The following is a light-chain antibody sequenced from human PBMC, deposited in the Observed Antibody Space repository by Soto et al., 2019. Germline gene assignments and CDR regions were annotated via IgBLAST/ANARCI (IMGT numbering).Light chain of an antibody. CDR3: MQGLQMPFT. J-gene: IGKJ3*01. CDR2: LGS. Sequence: DLVLTQSPLSLPVTPGEPASISSRSSQSLLHGNGYNYLEWYLQRPGQSPQLLIYLGSTRASGVPDRFSGSGSGTDFTLKISRVEAEDVGLYYCMQGLQMPFTFGPGTKVDIK. CDR1: QSLLHGNGYNY. V-gene: IGKV2-28*01.